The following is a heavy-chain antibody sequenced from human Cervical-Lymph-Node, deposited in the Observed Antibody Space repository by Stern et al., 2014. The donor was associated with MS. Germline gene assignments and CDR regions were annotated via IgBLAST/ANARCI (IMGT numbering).Heavy chain of an antibody. CDR2: IWDDGSNR. J-gene: IGHJ1*01. Sequence: VQLVESGGGVVKPGRSLRLSCAAPGFTFSSSGMPWVRQAPGKGMEGMASIWDDGSNRYYAASVKGPFNISRDNSNITPSLYMDSLRAEDTAVYYCAREGGNTAEYFQHWGQGTLVTVSS. V-gene: IGHV3-33*01. CDR3: AREGGNTAEYFQH. CDR1: GFTFSSSG. D-gene: IGHD4-23*01.